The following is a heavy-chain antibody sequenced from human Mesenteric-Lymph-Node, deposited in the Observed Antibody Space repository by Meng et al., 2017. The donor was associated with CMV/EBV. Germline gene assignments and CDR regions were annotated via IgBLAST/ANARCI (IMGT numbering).Heavy chain of an antibody. J-gene: IGHJ4*02. Sequence: ESLKISCTVSGGSISSSSYYWGWIRQPPGKGLEWIGSIYYSGSTYYNPSLKSRVTISVDTSKNQFSLKLSSVTAADTAVYYCARGASGSYYWGQGTLVTVSS. CDR1: GGSISSSSYY. CDR3: ARGASGSYY. V-gene: IGHV4-39*07. CDR2: IYYSGST. D-gene: IGHD1-26*01.